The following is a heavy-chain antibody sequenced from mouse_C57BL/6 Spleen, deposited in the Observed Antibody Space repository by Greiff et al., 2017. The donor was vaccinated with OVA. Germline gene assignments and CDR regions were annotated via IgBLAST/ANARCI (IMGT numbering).Heavy chain of an antibody. Sequence: QVQLQQPGAELVRPGTSVKVSCKASGYAFTNYLIEWVKQRPGQGLEWIGVINPGSGGTNYNEKFKGKATLTADKSSSTAYMQLSSLTSEDSAVYFCARSPYYGNFYFDYWGQGTTLTVSS. CDR3: ARSPYYGNFYFDY. D-gene: IGHD2-10*01. CDR2: INPGSGGT. V-gene: IGHV1-54*01. CDR1: GYAFTNYL. J-gene: IGHJ2*01.